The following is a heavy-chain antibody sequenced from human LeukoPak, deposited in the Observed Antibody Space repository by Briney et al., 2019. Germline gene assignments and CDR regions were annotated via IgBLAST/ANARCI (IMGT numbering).Heavy chain of an antibody. CDR2: ISGSGGST. J-gene: IGHJ4*02. CDR3: AKVGAVAPSIDY. D-gene: IGHD6-19*01. V-gene: IGHV3-23*01. Sequence: SGGSLRLSCAASGFTFSSYAMSWVRQAPGKGLEWVSAISGSGGSTYYADSVKGRFTISRDNSKNTLYLQMNSLRAEDTAVYYCAKVGAVAPSIDYWGRGTLVTVSS. CDR1: GFTFSSYA.